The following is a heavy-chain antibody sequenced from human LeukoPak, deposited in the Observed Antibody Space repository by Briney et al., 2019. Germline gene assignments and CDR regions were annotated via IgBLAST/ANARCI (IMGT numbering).Heavy chain of an antibody. J-gene: IGHJ4*02. Sequence: GASVKVSCKASGYTFTSYDINWVRQATGQGLEWMGWMNPNSGNTGYAQKFQGRVTMTRNISISTAYMELSSLRSEDTAVYYRARGCSSTSCEPHYWGQGTLVTVSS. D-gene: IGHD2-2*01. CDR3: ARGCSSTSCEPHY. CDR2: MNPNSGNT. V-gene: IGHV1-8*01. CDR1: GYTFTSYD.